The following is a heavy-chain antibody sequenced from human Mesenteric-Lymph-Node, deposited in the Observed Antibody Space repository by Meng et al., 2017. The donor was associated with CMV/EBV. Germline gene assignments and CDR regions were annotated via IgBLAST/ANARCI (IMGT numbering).Heavy chain of an antibody. CDR3: ARGHASGTYSDYVDF. CDR2: ISQAGST. Sequence: SGGSLSGNYWNWLRQSPGKGLEWIAEISQAGSTKYSPSLKSRAALSVDTSKNEFSLKMTSLTAADSGIYYCARGHASGTYSDYVDFWGQGLLVTVSS. J-gene: IGHJ4*02. D-gene: IGHD3-10*01. V-gene: IGHV4-34*01. CDR1: GGSLSGNY.